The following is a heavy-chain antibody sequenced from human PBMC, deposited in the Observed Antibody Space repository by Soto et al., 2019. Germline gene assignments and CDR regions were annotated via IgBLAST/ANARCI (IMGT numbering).Heavy chain of an antibody. D-gene: IGHD6-13*01. J-gene: IGHJ6*03. CDR3: ARGRGGAAGTDYMDV. Sequence: SETLSLTCDVYGGTSSGYYWSWIRQPPGKGLEWIGEINHSGSTNYNPALKSRVTISVDTSKNQCSLKLSSVTAADTAVYYCARGRGGAAGTDYMDVWGKGTTVTVSS. CDR2: INHSGST. CDR1: GGTSSGYY. V-gene: IGHV4-34*01.